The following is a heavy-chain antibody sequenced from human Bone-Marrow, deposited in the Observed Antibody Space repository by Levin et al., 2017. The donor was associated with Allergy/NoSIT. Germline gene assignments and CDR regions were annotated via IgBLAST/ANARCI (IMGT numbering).Heavy chain of an antibody. V-gene: IGHV3-23*01. CDR1: GFTFSSYA. Sequence: GESLKISCAASGFTFSSYALSWVRQAPGKGLEWVSTLSGSGGTTHYTDSVKGRFTISRDNSKNMLYLQMSSLRADDTAVYYCASLPGRSAGWVSYFMDVWGNGTTVTVSS. CDR3: ASLPGRSAGWVSYFMDV. D-gene: IGHD3-16*01. CDR2: LSGSGGTT. J-gene: IGHJ6*03.